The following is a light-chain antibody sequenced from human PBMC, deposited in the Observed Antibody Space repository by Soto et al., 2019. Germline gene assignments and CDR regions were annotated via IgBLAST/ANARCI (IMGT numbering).Light chain of an antibody. J-gene: IGLJ1*01. CDR3: TSYTSSSTPYV. V-gene: IGLV2-14*01. CDR2: EVS. Sequence: QSALTQPASVSGSPGQSITISCTGTSSDVGGYRYVSWFQHLPGKAPKLIIYEVSNRPSGVSDRFSGSKSGNTASLTISGLQAEDEADYYCTSYTSSSTPYVFGTGTKVTVL. CDR1: SSDVGGYRY.